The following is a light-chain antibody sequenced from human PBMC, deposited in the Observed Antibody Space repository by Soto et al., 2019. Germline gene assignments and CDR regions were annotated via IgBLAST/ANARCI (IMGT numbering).Light chain of an antibody. J-gene: IGKJ2*01. Sequence: EVVMTQSPVTLSVSPGERATLSCRASQSISNNLAWYQQRVGQAPRLLMYGASTRASGIPARFSGSGSGTEFTLTISSLQFEDFAVYYCQQYNNWPPQYTFGQGTKLEI. CDR2: GAS. CDR1: QSISNN. V-gene: IGKV3-15*01. CDR3: QQYNNWPPQYT.